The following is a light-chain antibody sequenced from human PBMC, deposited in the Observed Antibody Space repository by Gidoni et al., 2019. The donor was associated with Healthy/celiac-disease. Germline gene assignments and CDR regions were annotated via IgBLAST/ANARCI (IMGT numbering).Light chain of an antibody. CDR3: QQYGSSLP. Sequence: EIVLTQSPGTLSLSAGERATLSCRASQSVSSSYFTWYQQKPGQATRLLIYGASSRATGIPDRFSGSGSGTDFTLTISRLEPEDFAVYYWQQYGSSLPFGQGTKLEIK. CDR1: QSVSSSY. CDR2: GAS. J-gene: IGKJ2*01. V-gene: IGKV3-20*01.